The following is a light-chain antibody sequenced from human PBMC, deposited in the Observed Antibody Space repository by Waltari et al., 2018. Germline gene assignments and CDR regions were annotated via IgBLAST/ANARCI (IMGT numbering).Light chain of an antibody. CDR1: QSLIHTDGKTY. CDR3: MQALQSPYT. J-gene: IGKJ2*01. CDR2: LVS. V-gene: IGKV2-40*01. Sequence: DIVMTQTPLSLSVTLGEAASISCRSSQSLIHTDGKTYLDWYFQRPGQSPQFLMFLVSKRAPGVPDKFSGSGAGTDFTLKISRVEAEDVGVYYCMQALQSPYTFGQGTKVEIK.